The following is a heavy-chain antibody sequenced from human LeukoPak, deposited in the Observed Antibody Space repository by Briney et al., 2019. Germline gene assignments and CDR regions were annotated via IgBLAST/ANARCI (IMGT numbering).Heavy chain of an antibody. CDR3: ARGSVATIPNYFDY. J-gene: IGHJ4*02. V-gene: IGHV4-4*07. CDR1: GGSISSYY. D-gene: IGHD5-12*01. Sequence: KSSETLSLTCTVSGGSISSYYWSWIRQPAGKGLEWIGRIYTSGSTNYNPSLKSRVTMSVDTSKNQFSLKLSSVTAADTAVYYCARGSVATIPNYFDYWGQGTLVTVSS. CDR2: IYTSGST.